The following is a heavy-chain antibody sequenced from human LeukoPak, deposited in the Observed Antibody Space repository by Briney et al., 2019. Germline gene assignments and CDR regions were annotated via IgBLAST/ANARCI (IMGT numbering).Heavy chain of an antibody. CDR2: ISSSGSTI. Sequence: WGSLRLSCAASGFTFSSYEMSGVRQAPGKGLEWVSYISSSGSTIYYADSVKGRFTISRDNAKNSLYLQMNSLRAEDTAVYYCEELGITMIGGVWGKGTTVTISS. V-gene: IGHV3-48*03. CDR1: GFTFSSYE. J-gene: IGHJ6*04. D-gene: IGHD3-10*02. CDR3: EELGITMIGGV.